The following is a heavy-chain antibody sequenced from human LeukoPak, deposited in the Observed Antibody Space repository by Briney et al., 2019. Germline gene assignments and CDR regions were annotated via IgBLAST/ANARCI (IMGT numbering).Heavy chain of an antibody. CDR2: IGIRGDT. Sequence: PGGSLRLSCAASGFTFIDYDMHWVRQVIGKGLEWVSAIGIRGDTHYSGSEKGRFTISRENAESSLYLQMNSLRAEDTAVYYCARGGIQVSGIDEFDYWGQGTLVTASS. V-gene: IGHV3-13*01. CDR3: ARGGIQVSGIDEFDY. D-gene: IGHD6-19*01. J-gene: IGHJ4*02. CDR1: GFTFIDYD.